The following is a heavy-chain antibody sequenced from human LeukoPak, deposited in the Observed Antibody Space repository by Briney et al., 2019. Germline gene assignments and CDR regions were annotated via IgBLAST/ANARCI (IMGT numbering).Heavy chain of an antibody. CDR3: ARLDFYCSSTSCDDY. D-gene: IGHD2-2*01. J-gene: IGHJ4*02. CDR2: ISSSSSTI. Sequence: GGSLRHSCAASGFTFSSYSMNWVRQAPGKGLEWVSYISSSSSTIYYADSVKGRFTISRDNAKNSLYLQMNSLRAEDTAVYYCARLDFYCSSTSCDDYWGQGTLVTVSS. V-gene: IGHV3-48*01. CDR1: GFTFSSYS.